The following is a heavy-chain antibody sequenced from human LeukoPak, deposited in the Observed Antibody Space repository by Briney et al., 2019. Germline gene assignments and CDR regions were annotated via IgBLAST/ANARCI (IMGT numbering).Heavy chain of an antibody. CDR1: GGSISSYY. J-gene: IGHJ5*02. V-gene: IGHV4-59*01. CDR2: IYYSGST. D-gene: IGHD3-22*01. Sequence: SETLSLTCTASGGSISSYYWSWIRQPPGKGLEWIGYIYYSGSTNYNPSLKSRVTISVDTSKNQFSLKLSSVTAADTAVYYCARSGSGHYFNWFDPWGQGTLVTVSS. CDR3: ARSGSGHYFNWFDP.